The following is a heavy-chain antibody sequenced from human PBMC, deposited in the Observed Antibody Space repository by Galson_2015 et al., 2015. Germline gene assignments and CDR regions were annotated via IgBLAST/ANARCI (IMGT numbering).Heavy chain of an antibody. CDR2: IYYSGST. D-gene: IGHD7-27*01. CDR1: GGSISSGDYY. Sequence: TLSLTCTVSGGSISSGDYYWSWIRQPPGKGLEWIGYIYYSGSTYYNPSLKSRVTISVDTSKNQFSLKLSSVTAADTAVYYCARVPGLGWFDPWGQGTLVTVSS. J-gene: IGHJ5*02. V-gene: IGHV4-30-4*01. CDR3: ARVPGLGWFDP.